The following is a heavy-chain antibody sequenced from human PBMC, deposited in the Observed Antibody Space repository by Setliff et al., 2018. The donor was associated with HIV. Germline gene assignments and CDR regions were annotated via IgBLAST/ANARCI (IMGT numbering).Heavy chain of an antibody. D-gene: IGHD3-10*01. CDR2: ISGYGNR. Sequence: EASVKVSCKASGYTFNNYGVMWVRQALGQGLEWMGWISGYGNRKYAQKFEGRLTVTTDTSTSTAYMELRTLRSDDTAVYFCASGRGIYGSGALEAYDIWGQGTMVTVS. CDR1: GYTFNNYG. J-gene: IGHJ3*02. V-gene: IGHV1-18*01. CDR3: ASGRGIYGSGALEAYDI.